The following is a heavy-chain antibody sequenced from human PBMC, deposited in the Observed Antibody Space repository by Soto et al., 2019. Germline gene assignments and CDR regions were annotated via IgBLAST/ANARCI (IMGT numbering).Heavy chain of an antibody. J-gene: IGHJ6*01. CDR3: AIGGIGYCSSTSCLRHYYGMDV. Sequence: GESLKISCKGSGYSFTSYWISWVRQMPGKGMEWMGRIDPSDSYTNYSPSFQGHVTISADKSISTAYLQWSSLKASDTAMYYCAIGGIGYCSSTSCLRHYYGMDVWGQGNTVTVSS. CDR2: IDPSDSYT. V-gene: IGHV5-10-1*01. D-gene: IGHD2-2*01. CDR1: GYSFTSYW.